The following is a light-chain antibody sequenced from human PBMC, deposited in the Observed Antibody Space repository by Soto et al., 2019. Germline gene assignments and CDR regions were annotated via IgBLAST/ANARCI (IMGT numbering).Light chain of an antibody. CDR2: EVS. Sequence: QSALTQHASVSGSPGQSITISCTGTSSDIGDYDYVSWYQQLPGKAPKLMIYEVSNRPSGISRRFSGSKSGNTASLTISGLQAADEADYYCTSYTSSTTVLFGVGTKLTVL. CDR1: SSDIGDYDY. V-gene: IGLV2-14*01. CDR3: TSYTSSTTVL. J-gene: IGLJ2*01.